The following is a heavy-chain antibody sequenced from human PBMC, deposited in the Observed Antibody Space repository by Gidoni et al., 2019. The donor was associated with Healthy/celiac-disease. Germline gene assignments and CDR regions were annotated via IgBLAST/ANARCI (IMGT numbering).Heavy chain of an antibody. V-gene: IGHV3-48*02. CDR3: AREGYSYGSFRDYYYGMDV. J-gene: IGHJ6*02. CDR2: IRSSSSTI. Sequence: EVHLVESGGGLVQPGGSLRLSCAASGFPFLRYSLPWVRPGTGKGREGVSYIRSSSSTIVYEDCVKGRFTISRDNAKNSLYLQMKSLRDEDTAVYYCAREGYSYGSFRDYYYGMDVWGQGTTVTVSS. D-gene: IGHD5-18*01. CDR1: GFPFLRYS.